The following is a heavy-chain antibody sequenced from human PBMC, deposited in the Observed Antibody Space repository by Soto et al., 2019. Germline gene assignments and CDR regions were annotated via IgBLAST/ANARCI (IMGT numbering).Heavy chain of an antibody. CDR2: INAGNGNT. CDR3: ARDPGYSYGYN. V-gene: IGHV1-3*01. Sequence: ASVKVSCKASGDTFTSYAMHWVRQAPGQRLEWMGWINAGNGNTKYSQKFQGRVTITRDTSASTAYMELGSLRSENTAVYYCARDPGYSYGYNWGQGTLVTVSS. D-gene: IGHD5-18*01. CDR1: GDTFTSYA. J-gene: IGHJ4*02.